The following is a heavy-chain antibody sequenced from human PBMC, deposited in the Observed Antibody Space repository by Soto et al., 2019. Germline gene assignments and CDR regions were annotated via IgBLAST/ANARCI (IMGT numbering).Heavy chain of an antibody. CDR3: ARWSYLDY. Sequence: HPGGSLRLSCAASGFSFGSYALSWVRQAPGKGLEWVSTISGSDGKTFYADSVKGRLSISRDTSQSTLYLQMNSLRADDTAMYYCARWSYLDYWGQGTRVTV. CDR2: ISGSDGKT. V-gene: IGHV3-23*01. CDR1: GFSFGSYA. J-gene: IGHJ4*02. D-gene: IGHD3-3*01.